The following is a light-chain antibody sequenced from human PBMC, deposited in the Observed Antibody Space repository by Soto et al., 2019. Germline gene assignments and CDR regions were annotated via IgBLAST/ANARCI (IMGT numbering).Light chain of an antibody. J-gene: IGKJ1*01. CDR2: DAS. Sequence: DIQMTQSPSTLSASVGDRVTITCRARQSIRSWLAWYQQKPGKAPKVLIYDASSLESGVPSRFSGSGSGTEFTLTISSLQPDDFATYYCQHNTGYSWTFGQGTKVDIK. CDR1: QSIRSW. CDR3: QHNTGYSWT. V-gene: IGKV1-5*01.